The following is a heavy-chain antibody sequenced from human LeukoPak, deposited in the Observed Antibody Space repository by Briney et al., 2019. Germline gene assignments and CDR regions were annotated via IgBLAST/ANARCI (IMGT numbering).Heavy chain of an antibody. CDR1: GGSISSTSYY. CDR3: ARESSNRDAFDI. D-gene: IGHD6-13*01. J-gene: IGHJ3*02. Sequence: SETLSLTCTVSGGSISSTSYYWGWIRQHPGKGLEWIGEINHSGSTNYNPSLKSRVTISVDTSENQFSLKLSSVTAADTAVYYCARESSNRDAFDIWGQGTMVTVSS. CDR2: INHSGST. V-gene: IGHV4-39*07.